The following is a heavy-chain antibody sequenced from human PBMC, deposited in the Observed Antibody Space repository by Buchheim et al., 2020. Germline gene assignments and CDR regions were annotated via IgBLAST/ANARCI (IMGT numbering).Heavy chain of an antibody. CDR2: IDGDGSAA. Sequence: EVQLVESGGGLVQPGQSLRLSCAASGFTVSRYWMHWVRQVPGKGLVWVSRIDGDGSAADYADSVTGRVTVSRDNAKNTAYLQLNSLRVEDTAVYYCARASNSRDYFDSWGQGTL. J-gene: IGHJ4*02. CDR3: ARASNSRDYFDS. V-gene: IGHV3-74*01. CDR1: GFTVSRYW. D-gene: IGHD4-23*01.